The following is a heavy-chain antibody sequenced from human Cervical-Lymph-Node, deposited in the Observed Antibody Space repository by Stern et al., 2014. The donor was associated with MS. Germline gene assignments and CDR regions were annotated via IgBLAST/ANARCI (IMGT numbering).Heavy chain of an antibody. D-gene: IGHD2-21*02. V-gene: IGHV1-69*01. J-gene: IGHJ5*02. CDR2: IITIFGTA. CDR3: ARATYCGGDCYYNWFDP. CDR1: GGTFSSYA. Sequence: VQLVQSGAEVKKPGSSVKVSCKASGGTFSSYAISWVRQAPGQGLEWMGGIITIFGTANYAQKFQGRVTITADESTSTAYMELSSLRSEDTAVYYCARATYCGGDCYYNWFDPWGQGTLVTVSS.